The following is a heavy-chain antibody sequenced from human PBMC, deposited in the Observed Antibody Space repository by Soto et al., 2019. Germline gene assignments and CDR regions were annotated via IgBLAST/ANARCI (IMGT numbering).Heavy chain of an antibody. V-gene: IGHV3-48*01. CDR3: ARDLGNSSGAWFDP. CDR2: ISSSSSTI. D-gene: IGHD6-19*01. CDR1: GFTFSSYS. J-gene: IGHJ5*02. Sequence: GGSLRLSCAASGFTFSSYSMNLVRQAPGKGLEWVSYISSSSSTIYYADSVKGRFTISRDNAKNSLYLQMNSLRAEDTAVYYCARDLGNSSGAWFDPWGQGTLVTVSS.